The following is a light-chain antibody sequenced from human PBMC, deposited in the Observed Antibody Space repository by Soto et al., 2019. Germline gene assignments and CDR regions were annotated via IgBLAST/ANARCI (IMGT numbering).Light chain of an antibody. CDR1: SSDVGGYNL. J-gene: IGLJ1*01. CDR2: EGI. Sequence: QSALTQPASVSGSPGQSITISCTGTSSDVGGYNLVSWYQQHPGKAPKLMIYEGIKRPSGVSDRFCGSKSGNTASLTISGLQAEDEADYYCSSDARAKYVFGTGTKLTV. V-gene: IGLV2-23*01. CDR3: SSDARAKYV.